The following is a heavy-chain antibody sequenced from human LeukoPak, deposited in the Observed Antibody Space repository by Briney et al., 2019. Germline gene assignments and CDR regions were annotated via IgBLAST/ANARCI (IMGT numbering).Heavy chain of an antibody. J-gene: IGHJ4*02. D-gene: IGHD3-3*01. Sequence: GGSLRLSCAASGFTFSSYGMSWVRQAPGKGLEWVPAISGSGGSTYYADSVKGRFTISRDNSKNTLYLQMNSLRAEDTAVYYCAKDLLHYDFWSGYPWGAFDYWGQGTLVTVSS. CDR3: AKDLLHYDFWSGYPWGAFDY. V-gene: IGHV3-23*01. CDR2: ISGSGGST. CDR1: GFTFSSYG.